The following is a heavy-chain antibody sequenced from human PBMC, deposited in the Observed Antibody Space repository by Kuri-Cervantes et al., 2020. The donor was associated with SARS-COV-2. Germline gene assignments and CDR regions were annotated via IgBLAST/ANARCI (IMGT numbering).Heavy chain of an antibody. J-gene: IGHJ5*02. D-gene: IGHD4-11*01. V-gene: IGHV3-21*01. CDR3: ARGGRSGTVTEVDWFDP. CDR1: GFTFSSYS. Sequence: GESLKISCAASGFTFSSYSMNWVRQAPGKGLEWVSSISSSSSYIYYADSVKGRFTISRDNAKNSLYLQMNSLRAEDTAVYYCARGGRSGTVTEVDWFDPWGQGTLVTVSS. CDR2: ISSSSSYI.